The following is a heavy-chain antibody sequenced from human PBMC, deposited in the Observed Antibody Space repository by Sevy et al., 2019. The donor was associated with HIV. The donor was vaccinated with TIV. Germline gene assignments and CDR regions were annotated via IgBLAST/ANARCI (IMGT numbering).Heavy chain of an antibody. Sequence: SETLSLTCTVSGGSITSLYWNWIRQPPGKGLEWIANIYYNGHINYNPSLKSRFTLSLDTSKNQFSLRLSSGTDADTAMYYCAGENAWGRGYSWGQGTLVTVSS. J-gene: IGHJ4*02. D-gene: IGHD1-26*01. CDR1: GGSITSLY. CDR3: AGENAWGRGYS. V-gene: IGHV4-59*11. CDR2: IYYNGHI.